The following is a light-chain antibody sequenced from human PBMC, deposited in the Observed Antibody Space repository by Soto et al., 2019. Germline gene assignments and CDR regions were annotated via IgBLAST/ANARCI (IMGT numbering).Light chain of an antibody. V-gene: IGKV3-20*01. CDR3: QQYGRSPYT. CDR1: QSAGGTF. CDR2: GAS. J-gene: IGKJ2*01. Sequence: DIVLTQSPGTLSLSPGERATLSCRASQSAGGTFLAWYQQKPGQAPRLLIYGASSRAAGIPHRFSGCGSGTDFTLTISRLEPEDFAVYYCQQYGRSPYTFGQGTKLEIK.